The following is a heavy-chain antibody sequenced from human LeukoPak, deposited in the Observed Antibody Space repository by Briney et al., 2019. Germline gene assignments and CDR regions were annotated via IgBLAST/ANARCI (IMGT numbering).Heavy chain of an antibody. CDR3: ARAGI. Sequence: GGSLRLSCAASGFTFDDYAMHWVRQAPGKGLEWVSGISWNSGSIGYADSVKGRFTISRDNAKNSLYLQMNSLRAEDTAVYYCARAGIWGQGTLVTVSS. CDR2: ISWNSGSI. CDR1: GFTFDDYA. J-gene: IGHJ4*02. V-gene: IGHV3-9*01. D-gene: IGHD1-26*01.